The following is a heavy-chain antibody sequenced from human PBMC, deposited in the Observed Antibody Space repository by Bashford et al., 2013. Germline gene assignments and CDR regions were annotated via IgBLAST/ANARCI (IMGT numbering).Heavy chain of an antibody. D-gene: IGHD3-3*01. V-gene: IGHV1-8*01. CDR3: ARGQWYYDFWSGYYTGGYYFDY. Sequence: WVRQAPGQGLEWMGWMNPNSGNTGYAQKFQGRVTMTRNTSISTAYMELSSLRSEDTAVYYCARGQWYYDFWSGYYTGGYYFDYWGQGTLVTVSS. CDR2: MNPNSGNT. J-gene: IGHJ4*02.